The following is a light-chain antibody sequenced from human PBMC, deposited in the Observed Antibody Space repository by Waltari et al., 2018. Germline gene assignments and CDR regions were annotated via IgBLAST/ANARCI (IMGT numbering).Light chain of an antibody. J-gene: IGKJ4*01. V-gene: IGKV3-20*01. CDR2: GAS. Sequence: ATLSCRASQTVRTTYLAWYQQKPGQAPTLLIYGASSRATGIPDRFSGSGSGTDFSLTISSLEPEDFAVYYCQQYDISPLTFGGGTKVEIK. CDR3: QQYDISPLT. CDR1: QTVRTTY.